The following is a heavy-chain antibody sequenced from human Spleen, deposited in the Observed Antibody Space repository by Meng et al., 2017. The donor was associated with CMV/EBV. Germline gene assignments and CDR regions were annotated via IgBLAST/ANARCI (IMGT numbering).Heavy chain of an antibody. V-gene: IGHV4-31*03. CDR3: ARLRDSLNSGFDY. D-gene: IGHD2-15*01. CDR2: FYFSGST. CDR1: GGSIGSGGYF. Sequence: LRLSCTVSGGSIGSGGYFWSWIRQHPGKGLEWIGDFYFSGSTYYTPSRKSRVTISGDTSKNQFTLKLTSVTAADTAVYYCARLRDSLNSGFDYWGQGTLVTVSS. J-gene: IGHJ4*02.